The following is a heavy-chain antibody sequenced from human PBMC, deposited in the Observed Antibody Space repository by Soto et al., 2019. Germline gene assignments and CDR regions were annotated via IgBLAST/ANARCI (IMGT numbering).Heavy chain of an antibody. CDR2: ISGSGGST. J-gene: IGHJ6*02. CDR3: AKGKEELRYFDWLSVARVLEYGMDV. CDR1: GFTFSSYA. Sequence: GGSLRLSCAASGFTFSSYAMSWVRQAPGKGLEWVSAISGSGGSTYYADSVKGRFTISRDNSKNTLYLQMNSLRAEDTAVYYCAKGKEELRYFDWLSVARVLEYGMDVWGQGTTVTVSS. D-gene: IGHD3-9*01. V-gene: IGHV3-23*01.